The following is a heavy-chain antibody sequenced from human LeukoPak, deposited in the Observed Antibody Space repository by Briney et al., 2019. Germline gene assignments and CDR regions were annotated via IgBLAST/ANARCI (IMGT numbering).Heavy chain of an antibody. CDR3: ARQLGNYDFWSGYYTGSHMDV. CDR2: IYYSGST. J-gene: IGHJ6*03. V-gene: IGHV4-39*01. Sequence: PSETLSLTCTVSGGSISSYYWGWIRQPPGKGLEWIGSIYYSGSTYYNPSLKSRVTISVDTSKNQFSLKLSSVTAADTAVYYCARQLGNYDFWSGYYTGSHMDVWGKGTTVTVSS. CDR1: GGSISSYY. D-gene: IGHD3-3*01.